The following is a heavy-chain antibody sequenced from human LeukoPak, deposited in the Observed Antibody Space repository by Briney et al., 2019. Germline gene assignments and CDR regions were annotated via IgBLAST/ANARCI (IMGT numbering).Heavy chain of an antibody. CDR1: GSIFSNYA. V-gene: IGHV3-64*01. Sequence: PGGSLRLSCAASGSIFSNYAMHWVRQAPGKGLEYVSAISSSGDNTYYANSVKGRFTISRDNSKNTLFLQMGSLRAEDMAVYYCAREERGLAIDYWGQGTLVTVSS. J-gene: IGHJ4*02. D-gene: IGHD5-12*01. CDR2: ISSSGDNT. CDR3: AREERGLAIDY.